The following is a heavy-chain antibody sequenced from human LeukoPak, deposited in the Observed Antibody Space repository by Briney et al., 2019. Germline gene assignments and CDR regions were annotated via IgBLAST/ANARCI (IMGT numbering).Heavy chain of an antibody. CDR3: ARFGIAAAVAYYYYGMDV. D-gene: IGHD6-13*01. Sequence: ASVKVSCKASGYTFTSYDINWVRQATGQGLEWMGWMNPNSDNTGYAQKFQGRVTMTRNTSISTAYMELSSLRSEDTAVYYCARFGIAAAVAYYYYGMDVWGQGTTVTVSS. CDR2: MNPNSDNT. J-gene: IGHJ6*02. CDR1: GYTFTSYD. V-gene: IGHV1-8*01.